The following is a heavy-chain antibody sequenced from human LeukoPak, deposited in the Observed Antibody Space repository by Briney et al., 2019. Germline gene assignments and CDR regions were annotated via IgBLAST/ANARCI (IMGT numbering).Heavy chain of an antibody. V-gene: IGHV1-2*06. D-gene: IGHD3-10*01. Sequence: ASVKVSCKASGYTFTSYGISWVRQAPGQGLEWMGRINPNSGGTNYAQKFQGRVTMTRDTSISTAYMELSRLRSDDTAVYYCARPSAGYAFDIWGQGTMVTVSS. J-gene: IGHJ3*02. CDR3: ARPSAGYAFDI. CDR1: GYTFTSYG. CDR2: INPNSGGT.